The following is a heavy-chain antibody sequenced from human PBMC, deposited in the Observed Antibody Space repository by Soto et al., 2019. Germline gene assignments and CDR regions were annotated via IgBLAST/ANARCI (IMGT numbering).Heavy chain of an antibody. V-gene: IGHV1-8*01. Sequence: ASVKVSCKASGYTFTSYDINWVRQATGQGLEWMGWMNPNSGNTGYAQKFQGRVTMTRNTSISTAYMELSSLRSEDTAVYYCAREPPHRWQWLDNWFDPWGQGTLVTVSS. D-gene: IGHD6-19*01. J-gene: IGHJ5*02. CDR2: MNPNSGNT. CDR1: GYTFTSYD. CDR3: AREPPHRWQWLDNWFDP.